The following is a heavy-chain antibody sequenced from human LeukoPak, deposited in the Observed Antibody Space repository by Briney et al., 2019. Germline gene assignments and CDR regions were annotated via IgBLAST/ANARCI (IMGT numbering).Heavy chain of an antibody. J-gene: IGHJ6*03. V-gene: IGHV1-18*01. D-gene: IGHD3-9*01. CDR3: ARGVPDGYFNPNYYYYYMDV. CDR1: GYTFTRYA. Sequence: GASVKVSCKASGYTFTRYAMNWVRQAPGQGLEWMGWISAYNGNTNYAQKLQGRVTMTTDTSTSTAYMELRSLRSDDTAVYYCARGVPDGYFNPNYYYYYMDVWGKGTTVTVSS. CDR2: ISAYNGNT.